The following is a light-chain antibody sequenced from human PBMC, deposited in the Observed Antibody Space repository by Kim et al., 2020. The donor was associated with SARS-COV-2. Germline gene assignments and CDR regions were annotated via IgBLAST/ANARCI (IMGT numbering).Light chain of an antibody. J-gene: IGKJ1*01. CDR3: QQFDSYPWT. CDR1: QSIDRW. Sequence: ASVRDRVTITCRASQSIDRWLAWDQQKPGKAPKLLIYDATNLESWVPSSFSVSGSGTEFTLTISSLQADDFATYYCQQFDSYPWTFGQGTKVDIK. V-gene: IGKV1-5*01. CDR2: DAT.